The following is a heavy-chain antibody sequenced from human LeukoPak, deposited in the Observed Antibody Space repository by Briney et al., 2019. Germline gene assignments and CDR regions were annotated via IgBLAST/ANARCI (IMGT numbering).Heavy chain of an antibody. Sequence: PGRSLRLSCEASGFTFSHFGMHWVRQAPGKGLEWVAVIWSDGTNQYYADSVKGRFTISRDNFKNMVSLQMNGLRAEDTAVYYRAKDAQRGFDYSNSLEHWGQGSLVTVSS. CDR1: GFTFSHFG. V-gene: IGHV3-33*06. CDR3: AKDAQRGFDYSNSLEH. J-gene: IGHJ4*02. CDR2: IWSDGTNQ. D-gene: IGHD4-11*01.